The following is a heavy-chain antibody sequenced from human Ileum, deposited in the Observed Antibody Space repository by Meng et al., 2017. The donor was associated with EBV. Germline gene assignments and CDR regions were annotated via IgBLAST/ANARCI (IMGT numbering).Heavy chain of an antibody. V-gene: IGHV4-30-4*01. CDR1: GGSISSSNYY. Sequence: QGQLHASGPGLVKPSQTLSLTCTVSGGSISSSNYYWSWIRQPPGKGLEWSGHIYNSGSNYYNPSLKSRITISVDTSKNQFSLKLSSVTAADTAVYYCARGQKGYFDLWGRGTLVTVSS. CDR3: ARGQKGYFDL. CDR2: IYNSGSN. J-gene: IGHJ2*01.